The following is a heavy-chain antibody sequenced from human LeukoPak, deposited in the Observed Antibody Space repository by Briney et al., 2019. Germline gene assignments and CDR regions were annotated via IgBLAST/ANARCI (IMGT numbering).Heavy chain of an antibody. J-gene: IGHJ4*02. CDR2: INSDGSST. CDR3: ASTPSYDFWSGKYRAPDC. CDR1: GFTFSSYW. D-gene: IGHD3-3*01. V-gene: IGHV3-74*01. Sequence: GGSLRLSCAASGFTFSSYWMHWVRQAPGKGLVWVSRINSDGSSTSYADSVKGRFTISRDNAKNTLYLQMNSLRAEDTAVYYCASTPSYDFWSGKYRAPDCWGQGTLVTVSS.